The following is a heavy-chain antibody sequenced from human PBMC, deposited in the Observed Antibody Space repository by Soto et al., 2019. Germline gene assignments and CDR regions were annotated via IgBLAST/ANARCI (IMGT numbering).Heavy chain of an antibody. CDR2: IVVGSGNT. Sequence: SVKVSCKASGFTVTSSAVQGVRQARGRRLEWIGWIVVGSGNTNYAQKFQERVTITRDMSTSTAYMELSRLRSEDTAVYYCAARPEYSLFDPLFDPRGHGTPAPVSS. D-gene: IGHD3-22*01. V-gene: IGHV1-58*01. J-gene: IGHJ5*02. CDR1: GFTVTSSA. CDR3: AARPEYSLFDPLFDP.